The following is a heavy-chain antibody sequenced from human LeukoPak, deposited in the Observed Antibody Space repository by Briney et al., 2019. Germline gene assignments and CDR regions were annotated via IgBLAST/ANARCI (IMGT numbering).Heavy chain of an antibody. Sequence: GESLKVSCKGSGSSFTSYWIYWVRQMPGKGLECMGRIDPIDSYTNYSPSFQGHVTISADKSISTAYLQWSSLKPSDTAMYYCARLGSSWYGVGDYWGQGTLVTVSS. CDR2: IDPIDSYT. J-gene: IGHJ4*02. CDR1: GSSFTSYW. CDR3: ARLGSSWYGVGDY. V-gene: IGHV5-10-1*01. D-gene: IGHD6-13*01.